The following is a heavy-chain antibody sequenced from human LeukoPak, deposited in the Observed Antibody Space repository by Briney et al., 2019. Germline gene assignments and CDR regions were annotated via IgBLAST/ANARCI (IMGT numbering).Heavy chain of an antibody. J-gene: IGHJ6*02. CDR2: IKQDGSEK. CDR1: GFTFSSYW. V-gene: IGHV3-7*02. CDR3: ARTGYSSSWYDYYYYGMDV. D-gene: IGHD6-13*01. Sequence: SGGSLRLSCAASGFTFSSYWMSWVRQAPGKGLEWVANIKQDGSEKYYVDSVKGRFTISRDNAKNSLYLQMNSMRAEDTAAYYCARTGYSSSWYDYYYYGMDVWGQGTTVTVSS.